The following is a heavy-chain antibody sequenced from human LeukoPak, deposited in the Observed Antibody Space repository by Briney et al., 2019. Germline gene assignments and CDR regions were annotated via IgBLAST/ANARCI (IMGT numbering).Heavy chain of an antibody. J-gene: IGHJ4*02. D-gene: IGHD3-10*01. CDR1: GFAFDNNA. Sequence: GGSLRLSCAASGFAFDNNAMSWVRQAPGKGLEWVSAISNTVGGRTYYADSVKGRFIISRDDSKNTLYLQMNSLRAEDTAVYYCAKESPYYSGRDYYFDYWGPGTLVTVSS. CDR2: ISNTVGGRT. CDR3: AKESPYYSGRDYYFDY. V-gene: IGHV3-23*01.